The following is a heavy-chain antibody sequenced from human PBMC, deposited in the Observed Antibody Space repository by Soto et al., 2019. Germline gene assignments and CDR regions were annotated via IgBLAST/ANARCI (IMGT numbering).Heavy chain of an antibody. Sequence: PSETLSLTCTVSGRSMSGYYGSWIRQPAGERLEWIGRIYTSGTTDFNPSLKGRVTMSVDTSKNQFSLKLTSVTAADTALYYCARVFEACIFWYVGPNNLLSPWTQRSLVTVS. V-gene: IGHV4-4*07. D-gene: IGHD3-3*02. CDR3: ARVFEACIFWYVGPNNLLSP. J-gene: IGHJ5*02. CDR1: GRSMSGYY. CDR2: IYTSGTT.